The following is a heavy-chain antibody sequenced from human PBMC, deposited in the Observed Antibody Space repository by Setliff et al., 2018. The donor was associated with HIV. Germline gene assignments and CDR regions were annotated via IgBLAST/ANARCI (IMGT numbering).Heavy chain of an antibody. CDR1: GFTFSNFW. D-gene: IGHD1-1*01. CDR3: AGSRGYFVQAD. Sequence: QPGGSLRLSCATSGFTFSNFWMSWVRQSPGKGLEWVANIHKDGSEKYYVDSVKGRFTISRDNTKNFLYLEMNSLRAEDTAVYYCAGSRGYFVQADWGQGTLVTVSS. V-gene: IGHV3-7*01. J-gene: IGHJ4*02. CDR2: IHKDGSEK.